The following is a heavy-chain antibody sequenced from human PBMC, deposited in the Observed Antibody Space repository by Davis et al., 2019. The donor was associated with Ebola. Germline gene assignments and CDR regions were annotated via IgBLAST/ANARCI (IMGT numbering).Heavy chain of an antibody. CDR2: IKQDGSQK. J-gene: IGHJ3*01. Sequence: GESLKISCAASGFTFSSYWMTWGRQTPGKGLEWVANIKQDGSQKYYVSSVKGRFTISRDNAKNSLYLQMNSLRAEYTAIYYCALQYCSDTTCYTDAFDVWGQGTWVTVSS. D-gene: IGHD2-2*02. V-gene: IGHV3-7*01. CDR3: ALQYCSDTTCYTDAFDV. CDR1: GFTFSSYW.